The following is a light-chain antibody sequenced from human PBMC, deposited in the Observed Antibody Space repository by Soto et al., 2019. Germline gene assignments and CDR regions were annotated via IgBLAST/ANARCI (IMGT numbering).Light chain of an antibody. V-gene: IGKV3-20*01. CDR1: QSVSSSY. CDR2: DAS. Sequence: EIVLTQSPGTLSLSPGERATLSCRASQSVSSSYLAWYQQKPGQAPRLLIYDASRATGIPDRFSGSGAGTDFPLNITRLEPEYFALYYCQHYGTSALFGPGTKVDI. CDR3: QHYGTSAL. J-gene: IGKJ3*01.